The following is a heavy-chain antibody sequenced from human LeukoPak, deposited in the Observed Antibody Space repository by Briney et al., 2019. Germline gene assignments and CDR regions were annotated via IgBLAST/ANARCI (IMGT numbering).Heavy chain of an antibody. Sequence: ASVKVSCKASGYTFTSYYMHWVRQAPGQGLEWMGIINPSGGSTSYAQKFQGRVTMTRDMSTSTVYMEPSSLRSEDTAVYYCARGALGYCSSTSCYNGLDYWGQGTLVTVSS. CDR1: GYTFTSYY. D-gene: IGHD2-2*02. V-gene: IGHV1-46*01. CDR3: ARGALGYCSSTSCYNGLDY. CDR2: INPSGGST. J-gene: IGHJ4*02.